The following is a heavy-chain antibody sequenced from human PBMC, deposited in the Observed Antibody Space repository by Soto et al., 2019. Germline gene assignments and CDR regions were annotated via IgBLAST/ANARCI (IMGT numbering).Heavy chain of an antibody. CDR1: GYTFTTFH. CDR3: ARVRYGDFSFQY. V-gene: IGHV1-2*02. CDR2: INPDTGDS. D-gene: IGHD4-17*01. J-gene: IGHJ4*02. Sequence: QVHLVQSGAEVRKPGASVKVSCKASGYTFTTFHLHWVRLAPGQGLEWMGWINPDTGDSEYVQKFQGRVTLTRDTSMTTAYMELSSLTSDDTAIYFCARVRYGDFSFQYWGQGTPVSVSS.